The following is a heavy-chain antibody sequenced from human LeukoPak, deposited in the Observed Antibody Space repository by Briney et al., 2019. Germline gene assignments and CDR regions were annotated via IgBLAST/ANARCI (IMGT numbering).Heavy chain of an antibody. Sequence: ASVTVSCKASGYTFTSYGISWVRQAPGQGLEWMGWISAYNGNTNYAQKLQGRVTMTTDTSTSTAYMELRSLRSDDTAVYYCARPYYDSSGPIDTYYFDYWGQGTLVTVSS. CDR1: GYTFTSYG. D-gene: IGHD3-22*01. V-gene: IGHV1-18*01. J-gene: IGHJ4*02. CDR3: ARPYYDSSGPIDTYYFDY. CDR2: ISAYNGNT.